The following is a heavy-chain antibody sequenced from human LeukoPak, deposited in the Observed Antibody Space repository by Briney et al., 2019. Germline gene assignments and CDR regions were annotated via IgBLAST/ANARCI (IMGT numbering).Heavy chain of an antibody. J-gene: IGHJ4*02. D-gene: IGHD5-18*01. CDR3: ARDTIQLGKLYYFDY. CDR2: ITSSGGSI. V-gene: IGHV3-48*03. CDR1: GFTFQSYE. Sequence: GGSLRLSCAASGFTFQSYEMTWVRQAPGKGLEWISYITSSGGSIYYADSVKGRFTISRDNAKNSLYLQMNSLRAEDTAVYYCARDTIQLGKLYYFDYWGQGTLVTVSS.